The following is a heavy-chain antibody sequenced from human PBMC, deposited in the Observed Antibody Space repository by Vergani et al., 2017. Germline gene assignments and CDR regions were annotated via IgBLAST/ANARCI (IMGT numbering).Heavy chain of an antibody. CDR2: ISGSGGST. J-gene: IGHJ4*02. CDR3: AKSGHVVPAAMLRY. Sequence: EVQLLESGGGLVQPGGSLRLSCAASGFTFSSYAMSWVRQAPGKGLEWVSAISGSGGSTYYADSVKGRFTISSDNSKNTLYLQMNSLRAEDTAVYYCAKSGHVVPAAMLRYWGQGTLVTVSS. CDR1: GFTFSSYA. D-gene: IGHD2-2*01. V-gene: IGHV3-23*01.